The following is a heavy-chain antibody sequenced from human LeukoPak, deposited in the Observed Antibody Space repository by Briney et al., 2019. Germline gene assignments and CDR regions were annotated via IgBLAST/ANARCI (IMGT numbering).Heavy chain of an antibody. D-gene: IGHD3-3*01. Sequence: GGPVKVSCKASGYTFTGYYMHWVRQAPGQGLEWMGWINPNSGGTNYAQKFQGRVTMTRDTSISTAYMELSRLRSDDTAVYYCARGWDYDFWSGYNNFDYWGQGTLVTVSS. CDR2: INPNSGGT. CDR1: GYTFTGYY. J-gene: IGHJ4*02. CDR3: ARGWDYDFWSGYNNFDY. V-gene: IGHV1-2*02.